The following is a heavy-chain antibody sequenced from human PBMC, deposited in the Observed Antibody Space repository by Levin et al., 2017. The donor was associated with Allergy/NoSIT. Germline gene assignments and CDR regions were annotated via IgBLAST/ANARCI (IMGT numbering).Heavy chain of an antibody. CDR2: ISSSSSYI. D-gene: IGHD3-9*01. V-gene: IGHV3-21*01. J-gene: IGHJ4*02. CDR3: ARDRSPILTGYYSSSDY. Sequence: GGSLRLSCAASGFTFSSYSMNWVRQAPGKGLEWVSSISSSSSYIYYADSVKGRFTISRDNAKNSLYLQMNSLRAEDTAVYYCARDRSPILTGYYSSSDYWGQGTLVTVSS. CDR1: GFTFSSYS.